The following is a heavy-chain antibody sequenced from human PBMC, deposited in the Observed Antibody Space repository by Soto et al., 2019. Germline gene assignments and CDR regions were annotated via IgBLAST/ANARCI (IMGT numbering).Heavy chain of an antibody. Sequence: ASVKVSCKASGYTFASYYRHWVRQAPGQGLEWMGIINPSGGSTSYAQKFQGRVTMTRDTSTSTVYMELSSLRSEDTAVYYCAREDSGCADYWGQGTLLTVSS. CDR1: GYTFASYY. CDR2: INPSGGST. J-gene: IGHJ4*02. CDR3: AREDSGCADY. V-gene: IGHV1-46*03. D-gene: IGHD6-19*01.